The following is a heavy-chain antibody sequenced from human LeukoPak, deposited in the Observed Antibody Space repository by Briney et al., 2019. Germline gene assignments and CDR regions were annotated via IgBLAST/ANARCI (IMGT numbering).Heavy chain of an antibody. J-gene: IGHJ4*02. V-gene: IGHV3-23*01. D-gene: IGHD2-2*01. CDR2: ICGSGGST. Sequence: GGSLRLSCAASGFTFSSYAMSWFRQAPGKGLEWVSAICGSGGSTYYADSVKGRFTISRDNSKNTLYLQMNSLRAEDTAVYYCAKSPDIVVVPDAYYFDYWGQGTLVTVSS. CDR3: AKSPDIVVVPDAYYFDY. CDR1: GFTFSSYA.